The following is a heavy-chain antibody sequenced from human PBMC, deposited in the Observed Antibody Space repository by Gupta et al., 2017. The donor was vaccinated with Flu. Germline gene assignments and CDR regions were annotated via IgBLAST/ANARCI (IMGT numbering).Heavy chain of an antibody. Sequence: EVQLVESGGGLVQPGGCLRLSCADSGFTFSSFEMHWVRQATGKGLEWVSAIGTAGDTYYPGSVKGRFTISRENAKNSLYLQMNSLRAGDTAVYYCARGMGSYYYYMDVWGKGTTITVSS. CDR2: IGTAGDT. J-gene: IGHJ6*03. CDR3: ARGMGSYYYYMDV. CDR1: GFTFSSFE. V-gene: IGHV3-13*01. D-gene: IGHD3-10*01.